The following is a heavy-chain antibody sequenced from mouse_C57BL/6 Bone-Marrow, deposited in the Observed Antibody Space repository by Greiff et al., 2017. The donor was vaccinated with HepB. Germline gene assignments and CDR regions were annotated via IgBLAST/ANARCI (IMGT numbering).Heavy chain of an antibody. Sequence: QVQLQQSGAELVRPGASVTLSCKASGYTFTDYEMHWVKQTPVHGLEWIGAIDPETGGTAYNQKFKGKAILTADKSSSTAYIELRSLTSEDSAVYYCTRRVPITTVVATDYYAMDYWGQGTSVTVSS. V-gene: IGHV1-15*01. J-gene: IGHJ4*01. CDR3: TRRVPITTVVATDYYAMDY. D-gene: IGHD1-1*01. CDR1: GYTFTDYE. CDR2: IDPETGGT.